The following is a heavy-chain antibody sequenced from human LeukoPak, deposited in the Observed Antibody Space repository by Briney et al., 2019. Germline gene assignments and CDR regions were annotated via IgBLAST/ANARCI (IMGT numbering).Heavy chain of an antibody. CDR3: VRQDCNGGKCYLDY. CDR2: IKEDGSER. D-gene: IGHD2-15*01. J-gene: IGHJ4*02. Sequence: GGSLRLSCEGSAFIFSGHWMNWVRQTPGKGLEWVASIKEDGSERQYVDSVKGRFSISRDNTKGSLYLQMNSLRAEDTAVYYCVRQDCNGGKCYLDYWGQGTLVTVSS. CDR1: AFIFSGHW. V-gene: IGHV3-7*01.